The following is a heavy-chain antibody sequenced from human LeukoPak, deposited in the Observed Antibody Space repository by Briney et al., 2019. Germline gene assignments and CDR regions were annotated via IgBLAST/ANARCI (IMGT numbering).Heavy chain of an antibody. D-gene: IGHD3-10*01. Sequence: ASVKVSCKASGYTFTSYYMHWVRQAPGQGLEWMGIINPSGGSTSYAQKFQGRVTMTRDTSTSTVYMELSSLRSEDTAVYYCARDPGPPLSVSAGDEFDYWGQGTLVTVSS. CDR1: GYTFTSYY. J-gene: IGHJ4*02. CDR3: ARDPGPPLSVSAGDEFDY. CDR2: INPSGGST. V-gene: IGHV1-46*01.